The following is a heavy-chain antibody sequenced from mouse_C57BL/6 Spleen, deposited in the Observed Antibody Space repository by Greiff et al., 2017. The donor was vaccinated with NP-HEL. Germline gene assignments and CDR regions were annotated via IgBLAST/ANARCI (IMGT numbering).Heavy chain of an antibody. D-gene: IGHD1-2*01. J-gene: IGHJ2*01. V-gene: IGHV1-76*01. Sequence: QVQLQQSGAELVRPGASVKLSCKASGYTFTDYYINWVKQRPGQGLEWIARIYPGSGNTYYNEKFKGKATLTAEKSSSTAYMQLSSLTSEDSAVYFCARHILTAWDYWGQGTTLTVSS. CDR2: IYPGSGNT. CDR3: ARHILTAWDY. CDR1: GYTFTDYY.